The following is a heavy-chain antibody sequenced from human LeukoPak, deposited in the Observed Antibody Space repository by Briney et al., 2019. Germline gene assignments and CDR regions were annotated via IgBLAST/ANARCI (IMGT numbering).Heavy chain of an antibody. CDR3: ARHNYVLRFDY. V-gene: IGHV4-59*01. CDR2: IYYSGST. CDR1: GGSISSYY. J-gene: IGHJ4*02. D-gene: IGHD4-11*01. Sequence: SETLSLTCTVSGGSISSYYWSWIRQPPGKGLEWIGYIYYSGSTNYNPSLKSRVTISVDTSKNQFSLKLSSVTAADTAVYYCARHNYVLRFDYWGKGTLVTVSS.